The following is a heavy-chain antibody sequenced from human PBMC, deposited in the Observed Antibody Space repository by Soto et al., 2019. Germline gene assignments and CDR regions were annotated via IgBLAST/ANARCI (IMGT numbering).Heavy chain of an antibody. D-gene: IGHD2-2*01. CDR1: GFTFSTYN. V-gene: IGHV3-21*01. J-gene: IGHJ4*02. CDR3: ARGRSINTDMDY. CDR2: ISSNGGSV. Sequence: EVQLVESGGGLVKPGGSLRLSCAASGFTFSTYNMNWVRQAPGKGLEWISSISSNGGSVSYAESVKGRFTISRDNAKNALCLQVDSLSAEDSAVDCCARGRSINTDMDYLGQGTLVTVSS.